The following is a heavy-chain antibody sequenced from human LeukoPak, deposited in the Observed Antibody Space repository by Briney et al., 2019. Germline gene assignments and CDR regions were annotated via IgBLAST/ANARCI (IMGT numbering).Heavy chain of an antibody. CDR3: TSPYDSSGDDAFDI. CDR2: IRSKANSYAT. D-gene: IGHD3-22*01. J-gene: IGHJ3*02. V-gene: IGHV3-73*01. Sequence: GGSLKLSCAASGFTFSGSAMHWVRQASGKGLEWVGRIRSKANSYATAYAASVKGRFTISRDDSKNTAYLQMNSLKTEDAAVYYCTSPYDSSGDDAFDIWGQGTMVTVSS. CDR1: GFTFSGSA.